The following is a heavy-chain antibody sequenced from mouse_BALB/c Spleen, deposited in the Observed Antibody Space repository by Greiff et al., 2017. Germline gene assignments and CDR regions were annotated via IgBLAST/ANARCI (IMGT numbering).Heavy chain of an antibody. CDR3: TEDRYGLAY. V-gene: IGHV1-69*02. D-gene: IGHD2-14*01. CDR2: IYPSDSYT. Sequence: QVQLQQPGAELVRPGASVKLSCKASGYTFTSYWINWVKQRPGQGLEWIGNIYPSDSYTNYNQKFKDKATLTVDKSSSTAYMQLSSPTSEDSAVYYCTEDRYGLAYWGQGTLVTVSA. CDR1: GYTFTSYW. J-gene: IGHJ3*01.